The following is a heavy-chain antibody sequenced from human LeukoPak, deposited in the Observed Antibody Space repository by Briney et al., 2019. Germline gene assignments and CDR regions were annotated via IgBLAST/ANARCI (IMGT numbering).Heavy chain of an antibody. J-gene: IGHJ6*03. CDR3: ARDQVTMVRGVTHIYYYYYYMDV. D-gene: IGHD3-10*01. CDR1: GYTFTGYY. V-gene: IGHV1-2*02. CDR2: MNPNSGGT. Sequence: ASVKVSCKASGYTFTGYYMHWVRQAPGQGLEWMGWMNPNSGGTNYAQKFQGRVTMTRDTSISTAYMELSRLRSDDTAVYYCARDQVTMVRGVTHIYYYYYYMDVWGKGTTVTVSS.